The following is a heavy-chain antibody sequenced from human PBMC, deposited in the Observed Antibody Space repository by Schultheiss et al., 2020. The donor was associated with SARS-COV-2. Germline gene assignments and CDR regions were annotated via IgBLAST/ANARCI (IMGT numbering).Heavy chain of an antibody. V-gene: IGHV3-11*06. CDR3: ARGSYGDYTYYFDY. Sequence: GGSLRLSCAASGFTFSDYYMSWIRQAPGKGLEWVSYISSSSSYTNYADSVKGRFTISRDNAKNSLYLQMNSLRAEDTAVYYCARGSYGDYTYYFDYWGQGTLVTVSS. CDR2: ISSSSSYT. D-gene: IGHD4-17*01. J-gene: IGHJ4*02. CDR1: GFTFSDYY.